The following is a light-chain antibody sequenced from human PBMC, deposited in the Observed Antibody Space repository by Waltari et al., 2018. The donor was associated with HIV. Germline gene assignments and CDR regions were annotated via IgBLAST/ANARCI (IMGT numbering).Light chain of an antibody. CDR3: SSYAGSNNLV. Sequence: QSALTQPPSASGSPGQSVTISCTGPSSDVGGYNYVSWYQQHPGKAPKLMIYEVSKRPSGVPYRFSGSKSGNTASLTVSGLQAEDEADYYCSSYAGSNNLVFGGGTKLTVL. CDR1: SSDVGGYNY. J-gene: IGLJ2*01. V-gene: IGLV2-8*01. CDR2: EVS.